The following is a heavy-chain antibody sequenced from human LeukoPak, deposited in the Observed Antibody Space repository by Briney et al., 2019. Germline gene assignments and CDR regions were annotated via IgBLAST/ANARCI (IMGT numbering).Heavy chain of an antibody. J-gene: IGHJ4*02. CDR3: AKDSSSWAFDY. CDR2: ISGSGGGT. Sequence: LGGSLRLSCAAAGFTSSTYAMSWVRQAPGKGLEWVSGISGSGGGTYYADSVKGRFTVSRDNSKNTLYLQMNSLRTEDTAVYYCAKDSSSWAFDYWGQGTLVTVSS. D-gene: IGHD2-2*01. V-gene: IGHV3-23*01. CDR1: GFTSSTYA.